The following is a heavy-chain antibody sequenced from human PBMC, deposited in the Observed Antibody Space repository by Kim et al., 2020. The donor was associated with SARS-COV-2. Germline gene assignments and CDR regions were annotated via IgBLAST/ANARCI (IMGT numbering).Heavy chain of an antibody. CDR2: ISWNSGSI. CDR3: AKDIHYYDTSGAFDI. J-gene: IGHJ3*02. V-gene: IGHV3-9*01. D-gene: IGHD3-22*01. Sequence: SLRLSCAASGFTFDDYAMHWVRQAPGKGLEWVSGISWNSGSIGYADSVKGRFTISRDNAKNSLYLQMNSLRAEDTALYYCAKDIHYYDTSGAFDIWGQGTMVTVSS. CDR1: GFTFDDYA.